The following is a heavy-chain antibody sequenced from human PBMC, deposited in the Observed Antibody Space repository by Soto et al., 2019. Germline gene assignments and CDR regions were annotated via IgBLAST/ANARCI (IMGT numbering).Heavy chain of an antibody. Sequence: GGSLRLSCAASGFTFSSYAMSWVRQAPGKGLEWVSSIGNSGSTYYADSVKGRFTISRDNSKNTLYLQMNSLRAEDTAVYYCAKDPYYYDTSEMDVWGQGTTVTVSS. CDR3: AKDPYYYDTSEMDV. CDR1: GFTFSSYA. D-gene: IGHD3-22*01. J-gene: IGHJ6*02. CDR2: IGNSGST. V-gene: IGHV3-23*01.